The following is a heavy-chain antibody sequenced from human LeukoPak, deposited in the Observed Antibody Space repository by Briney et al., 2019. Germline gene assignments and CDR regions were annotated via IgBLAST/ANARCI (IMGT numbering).Heavy chain of an antibody. CDR2: IYYSGST. CDR1: GGSISSYS. J-gene: IGHJ4*02. Sequence: SETLSLTCTVSGGSISSYSWSWIRQPPGKGLEWIGYIYYSGSTYYNPSLKSRVTISVDTSKNQFSLKLSSVTAADTAVYYCARGKLMTTFDYWGQGTLVTVSS. D-gene: IGHD4-11*01. CDR3: ARGKLMTTFDY. V-gene: IGHV4-59*12.